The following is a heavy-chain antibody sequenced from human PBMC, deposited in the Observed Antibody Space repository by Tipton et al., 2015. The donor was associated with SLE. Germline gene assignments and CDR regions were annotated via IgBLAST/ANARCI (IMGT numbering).Heavy chain of an antibody. J-gene: IGHJ3*02. CDR3: ARRRAFDM. CDR1: GDSVSSNSAV. CDR2: TYYRSKWYN. Sequence: GLVKPSQTLSLTCALSGDSVSSNSAVWNWIRQSPSRGLEWLGRTYYRSKWYNDYAISVKSRITIKPDTSKNQFSLQLKSVTPEDTAVYYCARRRAFDMWGQGTMVTVSS. V-gene: IGHV6-1*01.